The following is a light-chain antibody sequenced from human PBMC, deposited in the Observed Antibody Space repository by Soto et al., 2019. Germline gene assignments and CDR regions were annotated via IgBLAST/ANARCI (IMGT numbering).Light chain of an antibody. CDR2: AAS. V-gene: IGKV3-20*01. J-gene: IGKJ1*01. CDR1: QSVSSSY. Sequence: EIVLTQSPGTLSLSPGERATLSCSASQSVSSSYLAWYQQKPGQAPRLLIYAASSRATAIPDRFSGSGSGTDFTLTSSRLEPEDSAVYYYQQYGSSPLWTFGQGTKVKIK. CDR3: QQYGSSPLWT.